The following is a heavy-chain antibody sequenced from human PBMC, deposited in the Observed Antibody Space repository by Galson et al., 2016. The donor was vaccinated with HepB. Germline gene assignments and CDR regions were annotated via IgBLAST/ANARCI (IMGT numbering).Heavy chain of an antibody. Sequence: SLRLSCAASGFIFYNFAMSWVRQPPGKGLEWVPIISGSGGITDYADSVQGRFSISRDNSKNTLFLQMNSLRADDTAVYYCAKTGGEYKFDYWGQGALVTVSS. CDR2: ISGSGGIT. CDR1: GFIFYNFA. D-gene: IGHD1-1*01. V-gene: IGHV3-23*01. J-gene: IGHJ4*02. CDR3: AKTGGEYKFDY.